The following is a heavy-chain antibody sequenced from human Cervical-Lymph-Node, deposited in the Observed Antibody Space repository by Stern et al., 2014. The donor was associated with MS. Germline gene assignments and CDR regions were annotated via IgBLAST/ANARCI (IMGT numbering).Heavy chain of an antibody. CDR3: ARHRGITGTPGWGRALDI. CDR1: RGSITSTTDY. CDR2: LHYGGAA. D-gene: IGHD1-1*01. V-gene: IGHV4-39*01. Sequence: QVQLQDSVPGLVKPSETLSLTCTVSRGSITSTTDYLGWIPQPPGKVLQWIGGLHYGGAASYAPSLKSRDPIPADTPRNQYYLTRPSVTAADTAMYFCARHRGITGTPGWGRALDIWGQGTMVTVSS. J-gene: IGHJ3*02.